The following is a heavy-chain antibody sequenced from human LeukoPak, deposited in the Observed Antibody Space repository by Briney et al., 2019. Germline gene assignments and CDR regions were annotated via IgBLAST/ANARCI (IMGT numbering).Heavy chain of an antibody. CDR2: IYPGDSDT. Sequence: GESLKTSCKGSGYSFTSYWIGWVRQMPGKGLEWMGIIYPGDSDTRYSPSFQGQVTISADKSISTAYLQWSSLKASDTAMYYCARQATGQLMDYYMDVWGKGTTVTVSS. CDR3: ARQATGQLMDYYMDV. V-gene: IGHV5-51*01. CDR1: GYSFTSYW. D-gene: IGHD6-6*01. J-gene: IGHJ6*03.